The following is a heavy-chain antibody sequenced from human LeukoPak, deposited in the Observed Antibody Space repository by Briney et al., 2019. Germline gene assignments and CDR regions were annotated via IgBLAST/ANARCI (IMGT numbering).Heavy chain of an antibody. CDR1: GFTFSSYA. Sequence: GGSLRLSCAASGFTFSSYAMSWVRQAPGKGLEWVSAISGSGGSTYYADSVKGRFTISRDNSKNTLYLQMNSLRAEDTAVYYCAKGTFKSGWYFLYYFDYWGQGTLVTVSS. V-gene: IGHV3-23*01. CDR2: ISGSGGST. D-gene: IGHD6-19*01. CDR3: AKGTFKSGWYFLYYFDY. J-gene: IGHJ4*02.